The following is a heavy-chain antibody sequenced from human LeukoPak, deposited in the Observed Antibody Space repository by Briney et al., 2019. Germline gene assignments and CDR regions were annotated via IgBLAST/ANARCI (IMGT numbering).Heavy chain of an antibody. V-gene: IGHV3-53*01. CDR3: ARVDYDDAFDI. D-gene: IGHD3-22*01. CDR1: GFTFSSYS. CDR2: IYSGGST. Sequence: GGSMRLSCAASGFTFSSYSMNWVRQAPGKGLEWVSVIYSGGSTYYADSVKGRFTISRDNSKNTLYLQMNSLRAEDTAVYYCARVDYDDAFDIWGQGTMVTVSS. J-gene: IGHJ3*02.